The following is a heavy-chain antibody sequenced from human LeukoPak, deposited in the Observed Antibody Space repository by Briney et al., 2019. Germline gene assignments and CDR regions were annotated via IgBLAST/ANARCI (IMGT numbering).Heavy chain of an antibody. Sequence: GGSLRLSCAASGFTFSSYATSWVRQAPGKGLEWVSSISGSGGSTYYADSVKGRFTIARDNSKNTLYLQMNSLRAEDTAVDYCAKETNVEHFDYWGQGTLVTVSS. J-gene: IGHJ4*02. CDR1: GFTFSSYA. CDR3: AKETNVEHFDY. CDR2: ISGSGGST. V-gene: IGHV3-23*01. D-gene: IGHD5-24*01.